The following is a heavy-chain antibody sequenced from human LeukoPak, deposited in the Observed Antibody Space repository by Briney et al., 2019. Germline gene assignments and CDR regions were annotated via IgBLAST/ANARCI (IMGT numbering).Heavy chain of an antibody. J-gene: IGHJ6*03. Sequence: PGGPVRLSCSASGFHFRNYRMHWLRPAPGKGLEWVRFIRPDESDPYYADSVKGRFTISRDNSKNTLSLQMTSLRAEDTAVYYCARSLVDGDYYYNMDGWGKGTTVTVSS. CDR3: ARSLVDGDYYYNMDG. CDR2: IRPDESDP. CDR1: GFHFRNYR. V-gene: IGHV3-30*02. D-gene: IGHD2-8*02.